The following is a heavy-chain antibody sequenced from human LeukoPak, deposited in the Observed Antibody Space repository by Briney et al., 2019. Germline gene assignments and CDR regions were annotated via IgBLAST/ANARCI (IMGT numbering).Heavy chain of an antibody. J-gene: IGHJ4*02. CDR3: AKTKLGYCSGGSCYSRHYRLDY. CDR2: ISDSGGIT. Sequence: GGSLRLSCAPSGFTFSSYAISWVRQARGKGLEGVSDISDSGGITYSPDSVNGRFTISRHNSNNTLYLQMNSLRAEDTAVYYCAKTKLGYCSGGSCYSRHYRLDYWGQGTLVTVSS. D-gene: IGHD2-15*01. V-gene: IGHV3-23*01. CDR1: GFTFSSYA.